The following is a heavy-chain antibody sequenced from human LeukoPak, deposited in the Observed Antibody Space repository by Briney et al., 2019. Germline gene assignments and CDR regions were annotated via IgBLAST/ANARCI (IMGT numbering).Heavy chain of an antibody. CDR1: GYTFSGYY. CDR2: INPNSGGT. Sequence: ASVKVSCKASGYTFSGYYIHWVRQAPGQGLEWMGWINPNSGGTNYAQKFQGRVTMTRDTSISTAYMELSRLRSDDTAVYYCARSITMIVVVIGGYYGMDVWGQGTTVTVSS. J-gene: IGHJ6*02. CDR3: ARSITMIVVVIGGYYGMDV. V-gene: IGHV1-2*02. D-gene: IGHD3-22*01.